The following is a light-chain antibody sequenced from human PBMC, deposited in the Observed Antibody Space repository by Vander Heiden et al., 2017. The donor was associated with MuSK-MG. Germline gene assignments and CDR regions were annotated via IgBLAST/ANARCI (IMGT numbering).Light chain of an antibody. CDR1: QGISNY. CDR2: AAS. V-gene: IGKV1-27*01. CDR3: QKYGSALT. Sequence: DIQMTQSPSSLSVSVGDRVTITCRASQGISNYLAWYQQRPGKVPKLLIYAASTLQPGVPSRFSGSGSGTDFTLTISSLQPEDVATYYCQKYGSALTFGQGTRLEIK. J-gene: IGKJ5*01.